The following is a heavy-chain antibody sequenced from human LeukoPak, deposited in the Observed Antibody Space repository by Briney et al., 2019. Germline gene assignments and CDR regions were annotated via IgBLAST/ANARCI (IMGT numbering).Heavy chain of an antibody. Sequence: GASVKVSCKASGYTFTGYYMHWVRQVPGQGLEWMGWINPNSGGTNYAQKFQGRVTMTRDTSVSTASMELSRLTSDDTAVYYCAREVVAWGMNWFDPWGQGTLVTVSS. CDR1: GYTFTGYY. V-gene: IGHV1-2*02. CDR2: INPNSGGT. D-gene: IGHD3-16*01. J-gene: IGHJ5*02. CDR3: AREVVAWGMNWFDP.